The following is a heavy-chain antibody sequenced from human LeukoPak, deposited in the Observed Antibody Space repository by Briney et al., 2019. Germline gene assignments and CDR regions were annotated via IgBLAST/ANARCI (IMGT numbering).Heavy chain of an antibody. CDR2: INWNGATT. D-gene: IGHD1-1*01. J-gene: IGHJ4*02. CDR1: GFTFDDHG. CDR3: ARLKINHGWKGGMDY. Sequence: PVGSLRLSCAASGFTFDDHGMTWVRQVPGKGLEWVSNINWNGATTNYADSVKGRFTISRDNAKNSLYLQMNSLRAEDTAFYYCARLKINHGWKGGMDYWGQGTLVTVTS. V-gene: IGHV3-20*04.